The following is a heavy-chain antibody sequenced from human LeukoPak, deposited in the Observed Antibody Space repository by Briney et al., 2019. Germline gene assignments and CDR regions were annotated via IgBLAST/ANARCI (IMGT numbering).Heavy chain of an antibody. CDR3: ARDTPLYSSGWYYFDY. J-gene: IGHJ4*02. CDR1: GYTFTSYG. V-gene: IGHV1-18*04. Sequence: GASVKVSCKASGYTFTSYGISWVRQAPGQGLEWMGWISAYNGNTNYAQKLQGRVTMTTDPSTSTAYMELRSLRSDDTAVYYCARDTPLYSSGWYYFDYWGQGTLVTVSS. D-gene: IGHD6-19*01. CDR2: ISAYNGNT.